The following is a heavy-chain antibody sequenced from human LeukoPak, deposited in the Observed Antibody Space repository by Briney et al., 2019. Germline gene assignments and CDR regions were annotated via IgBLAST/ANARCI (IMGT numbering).Heavy chain of an antibody. CDR1: GVSVNSGDYY. CDR2: IYYSGST. D-gene: IGHD6-19*01. CDR3: AREGGSSGWYDY. V-gene: IGHV4-61*03. Sequence: PSETLSLTCSVSGVSVNSGDYYWTWIRQSPGRGLEWIGYIYYSGSTNYNPSLKSRVTMSVDASKNHFSLRLTSVTAADTAVYYCAREGGSSGWYDYWGQGTLVTVSS. J-gene: IGHJ4*02.